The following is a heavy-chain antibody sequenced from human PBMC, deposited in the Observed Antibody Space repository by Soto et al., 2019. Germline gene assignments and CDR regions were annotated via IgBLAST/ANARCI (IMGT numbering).Heavy chain of an antibody. Sequence: GGALRLSCAASGFIFSSYWMRRVRQPPGKGVVWVSRINSDGSSTAYADSVKGRFTVSRDNAKNTLYLQMNSLRDEDTAVYYCARDDTGPAEYFQHWGQGTLVTVSS. CDR2: INSDGSST. CDR1: GFIFSSYW. D-gene: IGHD2-8*02. V-gene: IGHV3-74*01. CDR3: ARDDTGPAEYFQH. J-gene: IGHJ1*01.